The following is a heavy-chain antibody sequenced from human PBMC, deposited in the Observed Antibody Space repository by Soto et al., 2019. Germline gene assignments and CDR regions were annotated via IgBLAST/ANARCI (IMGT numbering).Heavy chain of an antibody. V-gene: IGHV3-21*01. CDR1: GFTFSSYS. Sequence: GGSLRLSCAASGFTFSSYSMNWVRQAPGKGLEWVSSISSSSSYIYYADSVRGRFTISRDSAKNSLYLQMNGLRAEDTAVYYCARGLSRSYFDYWGQGTLVTVSS. CDR2: ISSSSSYI. CDR3: ARGLSRSYFDY. J-gene: IGHJ4*02.